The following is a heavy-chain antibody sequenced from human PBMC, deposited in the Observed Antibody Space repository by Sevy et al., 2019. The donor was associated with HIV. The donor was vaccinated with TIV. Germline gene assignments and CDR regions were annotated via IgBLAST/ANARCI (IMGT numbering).Heavy chain of an antibody. CDR2: VKQGGSEK. D-gene: IGHD5-18*01. Sequence: GGSLRLSRITSGFTFTNYWMNWVRQAPGKGLEWVANVKQGGSEKYYLDSVKGRFTISRDNAKNSLYLQMNSLRVDDTALYYCVREGLGGFSYSLDCWGQGTLVTVSS. V-gene: IGHV3-7*01. J-gene: IGHJ4*02. CDR3: VREGLGGFSYSLDC. CDR1: GFTFTNYW.